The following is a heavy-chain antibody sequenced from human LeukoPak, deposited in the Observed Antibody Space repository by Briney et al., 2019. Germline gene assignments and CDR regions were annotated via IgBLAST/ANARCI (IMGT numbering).Heavy chain of an antibody. Sequence: GGSLRLSCAASGFTFSEHYMDWVRQAPGKGLEWVGCIRKQSNGYTTEYAASVKGRFTISRDDSKESLYLQMNSLKTEDTAVYYCARCAYSSSSGYYGMDVWGQGTTVTVSS. V-gene: IGHV3-72*01. CDR2: IRKQSNGYTT. J-gene: IGHJ6*02. CDR1: GFTFSEHY. CDR3: ARCAYSSSSGYYGMDV. D-gene: IGHD5-18*01.